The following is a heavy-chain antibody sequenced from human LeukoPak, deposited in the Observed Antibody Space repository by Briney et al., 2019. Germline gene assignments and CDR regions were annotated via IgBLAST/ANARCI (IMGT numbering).Heavy chain of an antibody. CDR1: GYTFTSYG. J-gene: IGHJ4*02. CDR3: ARGFYDSSGNYEHFDY. CDR2: IIPIFGTA. V-gene: IGHV1-69*13. Sequence: ASVKVSCKASGYTFTSYGISWVRQAPGQGLEWMGGIIPIFGTANYAQKFQGRVTITADESTSTAYMELSSLRSEDTAVYYCARGFYDSSGNYEHFDYWGQGTLVTVSS. D-gene: IGHD3-22*01.